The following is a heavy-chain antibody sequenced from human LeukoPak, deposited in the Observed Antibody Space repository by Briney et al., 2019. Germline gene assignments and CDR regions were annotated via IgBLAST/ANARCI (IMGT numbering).Heavy chain of an antibody. J-gene: IGHJ6*03. CDR2: INTNTGNP. CDR1: GYNFTSYA. D-gene: IGHD6-13*01. Sequence: GASVKVSCKASGYNFTSYAMNWVRQAPGQGLEWIGWINTNTGNPTYAQGFTGRFVFSLDTSVSTAYLQISSLKAEDTAVYYCARERPAGTRWDYYYYMDVWGKGTTVTVSS. CDR3: ARERPAGTRWDYYYYMDV. V-gene: IGHV7-4-1*02.